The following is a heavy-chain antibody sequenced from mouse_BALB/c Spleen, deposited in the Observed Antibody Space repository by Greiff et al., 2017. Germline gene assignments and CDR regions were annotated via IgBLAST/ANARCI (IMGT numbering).Heavy chain of an antibody. J-gene: IGHJ2*01. Sequence: VQLQESGAELAKPGASVKMSCKASGYTFTSYWMHWVKQRPGQGLEWIGYINPSTGYTEYNQKFKDKATLTADKSSSTAYMQLSSLTSEDSAVYYCARKDRYDHYFDYWGQGTTLTVSS. V-gene: IGHV1-7*01. CDR1: GYTFTSYW. D-gene: IGHD2-14*01. CDR2: INPSTGYT. CDR3: ARKDRYDHYFDY.